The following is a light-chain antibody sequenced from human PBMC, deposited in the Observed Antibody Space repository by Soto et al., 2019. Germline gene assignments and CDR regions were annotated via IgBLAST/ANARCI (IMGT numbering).Light chain of an antibody. CDR2: DNN. V-gene: IGLV1-44*01. J-gene: IGLJ2*01. Sequence: SVLTQPPSASGAPGQRVTISCSGSNSNIGSNTVNWYQQLPGTAPKLLIYDNNKRPSGVPDRFSDSKSGTSASLAISGLQSEDEADYYCASWDDRLNGVVFGGGTQLTVL. CDR1: NSNIGSNT. CDR3: ASWDDRLNGVV.